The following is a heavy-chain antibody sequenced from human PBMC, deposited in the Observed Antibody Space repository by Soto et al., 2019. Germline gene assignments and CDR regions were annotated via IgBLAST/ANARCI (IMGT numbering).Heavy chain of an antibody. CDR1: GFTFSGYW. J-gene: IGHJ6*02. CDR2: IKQDGCEQ. CDR3: AREAV. V-gene: IGHV3-7*05. Sequence: EVQLVESGGGLVQPGGSLRLSCAASGFTFSGYWMSWVRQAPGKGLEWVANIKQDGCEQFYVDSVKGRFTISRDNAKNSLYLQMNSLRAEDTDVYYCAREAVWGQGTKVTVSS.